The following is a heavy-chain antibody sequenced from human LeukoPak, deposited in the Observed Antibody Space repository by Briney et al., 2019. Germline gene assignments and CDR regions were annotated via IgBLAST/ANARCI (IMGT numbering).Heavy chain of an antibody. Sequence: GASVKVSCKASGYTFTGYYMHWVRQAPGQGLEWMGWINPNSGGTNYAQKFQGRVTMTRDTSISTAYMELSRLRSDDTAVYYCAREGVLTGYYFGYMDVWGKGTTVTISS. CDR1: GYTFTGYY. D-gene: IGHD3-9*01. CDR2: INPNSGGT. CDR3: AREGVLTGYYFGYMDV. J-gene: IGHJ6*03. V-gene: IGHV1-2*02.